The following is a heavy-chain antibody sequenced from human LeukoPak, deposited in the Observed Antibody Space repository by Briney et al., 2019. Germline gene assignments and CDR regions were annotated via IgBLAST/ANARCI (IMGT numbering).Heavy chain of an antibody. Sequence: SETLSLTCTVSGGSISSYYWSWIRQPPGKGLEWIGEINHSGSTNYNPSLKSRVTISVDTSKNQFSLKLSSVTAADTAVYYCARSRRWLQYPFDYWGQGTLVTVSS. CDR2: INHSGST. CDR1: GGSISSYY. V-gene: IGHV4-34*01. CDR3: ARSRRWLQYPFDY. D-gene: IGHD5-24*01. J-gene: IGHJ4*02.